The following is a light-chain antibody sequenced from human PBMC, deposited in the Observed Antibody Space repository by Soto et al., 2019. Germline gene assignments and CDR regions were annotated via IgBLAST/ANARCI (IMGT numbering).Light chain of an antibody. CDR2: GNS. J-gene: IGLJ2*01. CDR1: SSNIGAGYD. Sequence: QSVLTQPPSVSGAPGQRVTISCIGSSSNIGAGYDVQWYQQLPGTAPKVLIYGNSNRPSGVPDRFSGSKSGTSASLAITGLQAEDEADYYCQSYDSSLSGVVFGGGTKLTVL. CDR3: QSYDSSLSGVV. V-gene: IGLV1-40*01.